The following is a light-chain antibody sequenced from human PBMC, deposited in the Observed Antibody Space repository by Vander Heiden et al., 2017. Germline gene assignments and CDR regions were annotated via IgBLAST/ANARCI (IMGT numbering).Light chain of an antibody. CDR2: AAS. Sequence: ASQSVSTRHLAWDPQKPGQGPRLLIYAASTRATGIPDRFSGSGSGTDFTLTVSRLEPEDFAMYYCQHYGTSPPITFGQGTRLEIK. V-gene: IGKV3-20*01. J-gene: IGKJ5*01. CDR1: QSVSTRH. CDR3: QHYGTSPPIT.